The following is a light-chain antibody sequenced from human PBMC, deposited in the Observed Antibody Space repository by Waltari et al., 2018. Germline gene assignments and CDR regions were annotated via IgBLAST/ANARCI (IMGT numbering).Light chain of an antibody. V-gene: IGLV3-9*01. CDR2: RDN. J-gene: IGLJ3*02. CDR1: KIGSKN. Sequence: SYDLTQPLSVSVALGQTARITCGGNKIGSKNVHWYQQKPGQATLLVIYRDNNRPSGIPERFSGSNLGNTATLTISSVQDGDEGDYYCQVWDSGTGVFGGGTKLTVL. CDR3: QVWDSGTGV.